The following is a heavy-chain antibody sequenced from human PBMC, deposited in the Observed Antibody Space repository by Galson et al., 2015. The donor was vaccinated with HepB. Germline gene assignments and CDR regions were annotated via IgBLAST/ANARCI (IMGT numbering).Heavy chain of an antibody. J-gene: IGHJ4*02. V-gene: IGHV3-9*01. CDR1: GFTFDDYA. Sequence: SLRLSCAASGFTFDDYAMHWVRQAPGKGLEWVSGISWNSGSTGYAGSVKGRFTISRDNAKNSLYLQMNSLRAEDTALYYCARRGLAYSGYAYDYWGQGTLVTVSS. CDR3: ARRGLAYSGYAYDY. D-gene: IGHD5-12*01. CDR2: ISWNSGST.